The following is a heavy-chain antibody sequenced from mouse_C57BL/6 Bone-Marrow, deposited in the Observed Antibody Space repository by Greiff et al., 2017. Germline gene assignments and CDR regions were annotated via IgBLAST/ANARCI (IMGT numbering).Heavy chain of an antibody. D-gene: IGHD2-14*01. CDR1: GFTFSDYG. J-gene: IGHJ4*01. V-gene: IGHV5-15*01. CDR3: ARLGTTGYYYAMDY. CDR2: ISNLAYSI. Sequence: EVQRVESGGGLVQPGGSLKLSCAASGFTFSDYGMAWVRQAPRKGPEWVAFISNLAYSIYYADTVTGRFTISRENAKNTLYLEMSSLRSEDTAMYYCARLGTTGYYYAMDYWGQGTSVTVSS.